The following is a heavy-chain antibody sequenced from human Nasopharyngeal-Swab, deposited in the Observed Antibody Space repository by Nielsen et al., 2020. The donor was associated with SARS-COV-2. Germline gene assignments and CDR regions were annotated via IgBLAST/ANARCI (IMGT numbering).Heavy chain of an antibody. Sequence: SEILTSTFAAYGWSFSVFYCTWICQPPGKGLDWIGEINHSGSTNYNPSLKSRVTISVDTSKNQFSLKLNSVTAADTAVYYCARDGVVYTSSWYGDNWFDPWGQGTLVTVSS. CDR1: GWSFSVFY. J-gene: IGHJ5*02. CDR2: INHSGST. V-gene: IGHV4-34*01. D-gene: IGHD6-13*01. CDR3: ARDGVVYTSSWYGDNWFDP.